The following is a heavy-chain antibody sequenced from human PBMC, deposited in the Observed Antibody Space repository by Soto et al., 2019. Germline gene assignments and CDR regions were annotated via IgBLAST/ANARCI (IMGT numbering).Heavy chain of an antibody. CDR3: ARATAEGSGSYYNPLDY. Sequence: SETLSLTCAVSGGSISSSNWWSWVRQHPGKGLEWIGEIYHSGSTNYNPSLKSRVTISVDKSKNQFSLMLSPVTAADTAVYYCARATAEGSGSYYNPLDYWGQGTRVTVSS. CDR2: IYHSGST. V-gene: IGHV4-4*02. D-gene: IGHD3-10*01. J-gene: IGHJ4*02. CDR1: GGSISSSNW.